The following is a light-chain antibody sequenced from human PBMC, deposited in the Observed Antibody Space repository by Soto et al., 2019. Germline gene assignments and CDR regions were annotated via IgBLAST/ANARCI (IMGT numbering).Light chain of an antibody. V-gene: IGLV1-47*01. CDR2: END. J-gene: IGLJ2*01. CDR3: STWDDSLSSVL. Sequence: QAVVTQPPSASGTPGQRVTVSCSGSSSTIGSNNVAWYKKLAGSAPELLIYENDQRPSGVPDRFSGSKSGTSASLAISGLRPEDEATYYCSTWDDSLSSVLFGGGTQLTVL. CDR1: SSTIGSNN.